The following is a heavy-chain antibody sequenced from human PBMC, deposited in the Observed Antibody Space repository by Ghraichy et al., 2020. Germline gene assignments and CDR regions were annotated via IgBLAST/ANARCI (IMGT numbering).Heavy chain of an antibody. V-gene: IGHV4-34*01. CDR3: ARWDGGYSYVDY. D-gene: IGHD5-18*01. CDR2: INHSGST. CDR1: GGSFSGYY. J-gene: IGHJ4*02. Sequence: SETLSLTCAVYGGSFSGYYWSWIRQPPGKGLEWIGEINHSGSTNYNPSLKSRVTISVDTSKNQFSLKLSSVTAADTAVYYCARWDGGYSYVDYWGQGTLVTVSS.